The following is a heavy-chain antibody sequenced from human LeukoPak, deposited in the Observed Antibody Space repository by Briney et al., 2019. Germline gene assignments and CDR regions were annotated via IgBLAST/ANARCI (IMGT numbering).Heavy chain of an antibody. Sequence: SETLSLTCAVYGGSFSAYYWTWIRQPPGKGLEWIGEINHSGSTNYNPSLKSRVTISVHTSKNQFSLKLSSVTAADTAVYYCARAGYSYGYLLDYWGQGTLVTVSS. CDR1: GGSFSAYY. V-gene: IGHV4-34*01. D-gene: IGHD5-18*01. J-gene: IGHJ4*02. CDR2: INHSGST. CDR3: ARAGYSYGYLLDY.